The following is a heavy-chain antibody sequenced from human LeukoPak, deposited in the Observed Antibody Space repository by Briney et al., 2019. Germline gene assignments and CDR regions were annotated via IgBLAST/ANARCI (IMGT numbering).Heavy chain of an antibody. V-gene: IGHV3-23*01. CDR3: ANGPEAGRGSGWYFIDS. Sequence: GGSLRLSCVASGFTFSNHASNCVRLAPGKGLEWVSTFSTSGARTYYGDSVKGRFSMSRDDAASTLFLQMNSLRPEDTAVYYCANGPEAGRGSGWYFIDSWGQGILVTVSS. J-gene: IGHJ4*02. D-gene: IGHD6-19*01. CDR1: GFTFSNHA. CDR2: FSTSGART.